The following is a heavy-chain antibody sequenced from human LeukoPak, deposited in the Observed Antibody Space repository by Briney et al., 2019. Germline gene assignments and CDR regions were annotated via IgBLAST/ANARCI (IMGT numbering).Heavy chain of an antibody. J-gene: IGHJ4*02. CDR3: ASGSYFRIGSFDY. CDR1: GVSISSYY. D-gene: IGHD1-26*01. Sequence: SETLSLTCSVSGVSISSYYWSCIRQPPGKGLEWLGYIYYSGSTNYNPSLKSRVTISVDTSKNQFSLKLSSVTAADTAVYYCASGSYFRIGSFDYWGQGTLVTVSS. CDR2: IYYSGST. V-gene: IGHV4-59*01.